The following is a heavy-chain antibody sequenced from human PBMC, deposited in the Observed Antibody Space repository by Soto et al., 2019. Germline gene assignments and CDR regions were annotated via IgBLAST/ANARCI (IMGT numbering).Heavy chain of an antibody. Sequence: SETLSLTCAVYGGSFSGYYWSWIRQPPGKGLEWIGEINHSGSTNYNPSLKSRVTISVDTSKNQFSLKLSSVTAADTAVYYCAREFTIFGVATDYWGQGTLVTVSS. CDR1: GGSFSGYY. CDR3: AREFTIFGVATDY. V-gene: IGHV4-34*01. D-gene: IGHD3-3*01. J-gene: IGHJ4*02. CDR2: INHSGST.